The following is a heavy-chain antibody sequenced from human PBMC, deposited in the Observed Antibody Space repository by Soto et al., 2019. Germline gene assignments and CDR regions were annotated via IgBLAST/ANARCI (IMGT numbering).Heavy chain of an antibody. Sequence: QVQLQESGPGLVKPSEILSLTCSVSGGSVSGDKNYWSWIRQSPGKGLEWIGFISYSGATIYNPSLKSRLTISVDRSKNQFSLRLSSVTASDTALYYCATSPRFAFDFWGQGTTVIVSS. CDR2: ISYSGAT. J-gene: IGHJ3*01. CDR3: ATSPRFAFDF. D-gene: IGHD3-16*01. V-gene: IGHV4-61*01. CDR1: GGSVSGDKNY.